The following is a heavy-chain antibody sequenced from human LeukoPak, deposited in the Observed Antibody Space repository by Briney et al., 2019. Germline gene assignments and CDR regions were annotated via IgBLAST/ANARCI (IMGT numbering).Heavy chain of an antibody. D-gene: IGHD5-12*01. CDR1: AFTFDDYG. V-gene: IGHV3-20*04. CDR3: ARDRAYHYLFDY. CDR2: INWNGGST. J-gene: IGHJ4*02. Sequence: GGSLRLSCAASAFTFDDYGMSWVRQAPGKGLEWVSGINWNGGSTGYADSVKGRFTISRDNAKNSLYLQMNSLRAEDTALYYCARDRAYHYLFDYWGQGTLVTVSS.